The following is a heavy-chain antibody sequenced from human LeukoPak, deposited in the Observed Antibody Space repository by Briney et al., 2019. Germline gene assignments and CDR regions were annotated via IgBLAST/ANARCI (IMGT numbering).Heavy chain of an antibody. J-gene: IGHJ2*01. V-gene: IGHV4-30-4*01. Sequence: SETLSLTCTVSGGSISSGDYYWSWIRQPPGKGLEWIGYIYYSGSTYYNPSLKSRVTISVDTSKNQFSLKLSSVTAADTAVYYCARAVFLGRNFDLWGRGTLVTVSS. CDR2: IYYSGST. D-gene: IGHD7-27*01. CDR3: ARAVFLGRNFDL. CDR1: GGSISSGDYY.